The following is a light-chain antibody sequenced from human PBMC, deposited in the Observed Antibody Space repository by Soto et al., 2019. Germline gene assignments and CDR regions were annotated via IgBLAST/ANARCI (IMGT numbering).Light chain of an antibody. CDR1: SSDVGGYDY. CDR3: SSHTSGSTPV. J-gene: IGLJ1*01. V-gene: IGLV2-14*01. CDR2: EVT. Sequence: QSALTQPASVSGSPGQSIAISCTGTSSDVGGYDYVSWYQQQPDKAPKLMIYEVTKRPSGVSNRFSGSKSGNTASLTISGLQAEDEADYYCSSHTSGSTPVFGTGTKVTVL.